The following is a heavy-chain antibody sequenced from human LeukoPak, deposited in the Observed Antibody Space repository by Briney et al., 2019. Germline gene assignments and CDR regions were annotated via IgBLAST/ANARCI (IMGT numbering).Heavy chain of an antibody. J-gene: IGHJ6*02. V-gene: IGHV3-43*01. Sequence: GGSLRLSCAASGFTFDDYTMHWVRQAPGKGLEWVSLISWDGGSTYYADPVKGRFTISRDNSKNSLYLQMNSLRTEDTALYYCAKEGATTDGMDVWGQGTTVTVSS. D-gene: IGHD1-26*01. CDR1: GFTFDDYT. CDR2: ISWDGGST. CDR3: AKEGATTDGMDV.